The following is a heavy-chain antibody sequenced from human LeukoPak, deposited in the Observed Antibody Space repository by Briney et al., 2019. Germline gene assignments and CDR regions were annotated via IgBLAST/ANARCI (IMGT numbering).Heavy chain of an antibody. V-gene: IGHV1-18*01. CDR2: ISGYNGNT. CDR3: ARVTITMIVVADY. Sequence: GASVKVSCKASGYTFINYGISGVRQAPGQGLEWMGWISGYNGNTNYAQKLQGRVTMTTDTSRSTAYMELRSLRSDDTAVYYCARVTITMIVVADYWGQGTLVTVSS. CDR1: GYTFINYG. D-gene: IGHD3-22*01. J-gene: IGHJ4*02.